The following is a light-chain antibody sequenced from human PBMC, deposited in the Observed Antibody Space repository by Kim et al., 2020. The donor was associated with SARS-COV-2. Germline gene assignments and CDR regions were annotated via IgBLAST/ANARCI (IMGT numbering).Light chain of an antibody. J-gene: IGLJ2*01. CDR3: QAWDSSTRV. CDR1: KLGDKY. CDR2: QDS. V-gene: IGLV3-1*01. Sequence: VAPGQTASITCSGDKLGDKYACWYQQKPGQSPVLVIYQDSKRPSGIPERFSGSNSGNTATLTISGTQAMDEADYYCQAWDSSTRVFGGGTQLTVL.